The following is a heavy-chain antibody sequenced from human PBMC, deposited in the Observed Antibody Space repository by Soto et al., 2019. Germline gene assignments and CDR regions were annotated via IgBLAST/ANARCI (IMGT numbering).Heavy chain of an antibody. V-gene: IGHV1-18*01. Sequence: QVQLVQSGAEVKKPGASVKVSCKASGYTFSNYGISWVRQGPGQGLEWMGWISGYNGNTHYEEKVQDRIKMTTDTSTSTTYLKLRSLRSDDTAVYFCARDPGFGFGYSYAFAMDVWGQGTTVTVSS. J-gene: IGHJ6*02. CDR1: GYTFSNYG. D-gene: IGHD5-18*01. CDR2: ISGYNGNT. CDR3: ARDPGFGFGYSYAFAMDV.